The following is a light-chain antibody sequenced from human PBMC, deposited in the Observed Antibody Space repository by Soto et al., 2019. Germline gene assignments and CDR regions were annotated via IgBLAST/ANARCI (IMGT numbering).Light chain of an antibody. CDR3: QQYDNLPIT. CDR2: DAS. Sequence: DIPMTPSPSTLSASVGDRVTSTCRASQSINNWLAWYQQKPGKAPKLLIYDASNLDTGVPSRFSGSGSGTDFAFPIPSLQPEDVAIYFCQQYDNLPITFGQGTRLDIK. J-gene: IGKJ5*01. CDR1: QSINNW. V-gene: IGKV1-33*01.